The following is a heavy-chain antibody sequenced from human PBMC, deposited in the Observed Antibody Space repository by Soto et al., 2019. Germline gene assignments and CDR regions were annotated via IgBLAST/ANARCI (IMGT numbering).Heavy chain of an antibody. D-gene: IGHD1-26*01. CDR1: GFTFSDYA. CDR3: ARDGGYNLNYFAY. Sequence: GGSLRLSCAASGFTFSDYAMSWVRQAPGKGLEWVSIIGGSGGNTNYADSVKGRFTISRDNSKNTLYLQMNSLRAEDTAVYYCARDGGYNLNYFAYWGQGTLVTVSS. J-gene: IGHJ4*02. CDR2: IGGSGGNT. V-gene: IGHV3-23*01.